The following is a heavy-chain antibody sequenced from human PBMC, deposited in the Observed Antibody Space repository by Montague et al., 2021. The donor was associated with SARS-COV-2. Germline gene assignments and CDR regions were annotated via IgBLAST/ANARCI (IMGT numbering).Heavy chain of an antibody. V-gene: IGHV4-61*02. Sequence: TLSLTCTVSGGSISSGSYYWSWIRQPAGQGLEWIGRIYTSGSTNYNPSLKIRVTISVDTSKNQFSLKLSSVTAADTAVYYCARDRVDRYSGSRTAYGMDVWGQGTTVTVSS. CDR1: GGSISSGSYY. CDR3: ARDRVDRYSGSRTAYGMDV. D-gene: IGHD1-26*01. CDR2: IYTSGST. J-gene: IGHJ6*02.